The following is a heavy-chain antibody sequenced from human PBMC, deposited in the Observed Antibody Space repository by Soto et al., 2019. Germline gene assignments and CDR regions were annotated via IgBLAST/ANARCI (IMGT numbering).Heavy chain of an antibody. CDR2: ISGSGST. CDR3: AKGILVKPPGTRAFDI. Sequence: EVQLLESGGGLVQPGGSLRLSCAASGFTFSSYAMSWVRQAPGKGLEWVSAISGSGSTYYADSVKGRFTISRDNSNNALYLQMNSLRAGDTAVYYCAKGILVKPPGTRAFDIWGQGTMVIVSS. J-gene: IGHJ3*02. D-gene: IGHD6-13*01. CDR1: GFTFSSYA. V-gene: IGHV3-23*01.